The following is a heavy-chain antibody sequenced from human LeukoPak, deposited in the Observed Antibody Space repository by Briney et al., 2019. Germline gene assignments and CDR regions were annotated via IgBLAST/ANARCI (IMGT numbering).Heavy chain of an antibody. CDR2: IYDNGSP. CDR1: GGSFSGYS. CDR3: ARGIGKADFGDNYYNLDV. Sequence: SETLSLTCAVYGGSFSGYSWTWIRQSPGKGLEWIGEIYDNGSPKYNPSLESRVTLSVETSKNHSSLRLNSATAADTAVYFCARGIGKADFGDNYYNLDVWGQGTTVTVSS. D-gene: IGHD3-16*01. V-gene: IGHV4-34*01. J-gene: IGHJ6*02.